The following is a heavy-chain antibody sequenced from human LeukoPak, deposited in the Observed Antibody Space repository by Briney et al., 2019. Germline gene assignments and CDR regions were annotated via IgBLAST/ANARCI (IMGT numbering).Heavy chain of an antibody. V-gene: IGHV3-30*18. CDR3: AKDQIGYSSGWDFDY. D-gene: IGHD6-19*01. J-gene: IGHJ4*02. Sequence: GGSLRLSCAASGFTFSSYGMHWVRQAPGKGLEWVAVISYDRSNKYYADSVKGRFTISRDNSKNTLYLQMNSLRAEDTAVYYCAKDQIGYSSGWDFDYWGQGTLVTVSS. CDR1: GFTFSSYG. CDR2: ISYDRSNK.